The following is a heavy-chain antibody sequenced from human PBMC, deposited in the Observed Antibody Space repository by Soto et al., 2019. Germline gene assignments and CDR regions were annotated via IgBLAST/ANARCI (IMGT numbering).Heavy chain of an antibody. V-gene: IGHV4-34*01. D-gene: IGHD2-15*01. Sequence: QVQLQQWGAGLLKPSETLSLTCAVYGGSFSGYYWSWIRQPPGKGLEWIGEINHSGSTNYNPSLKSRVTISVDTSKNQFSLKLSSVTAADTAVYYCARGLKSDRYCSGGSCLGVAFDIWGQGTMVTVSS. CDR1: GGSFSGYY. CDR2: INHSGST. CDR3: ARGLKSDRYCSGGSCLGVAFDI. J-gene: IGHJ3*02.